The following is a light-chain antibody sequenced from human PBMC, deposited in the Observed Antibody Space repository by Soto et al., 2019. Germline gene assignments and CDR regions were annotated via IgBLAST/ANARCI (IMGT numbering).Light chain of an antibody. V-gene: IGKV1-27*01. J-gene: IGKJ1*01. CDR3: LKYNSAPWT. CDR2: AAS. CDR1: QGISNY. Sequence: DIQMTQSPSSLSASVGDRVTITCRASQGISNYLAWYHQKPGKVPKLLIYAASTLQSGVPSRFSGSGSGTDFTLTISSLQPEDVVTYYCLKYNSAPWTFGQGTKVEIK.